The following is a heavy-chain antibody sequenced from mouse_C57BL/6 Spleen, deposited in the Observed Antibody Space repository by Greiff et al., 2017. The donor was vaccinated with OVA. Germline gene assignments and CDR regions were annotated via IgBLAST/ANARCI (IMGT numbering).Heavy chain of an antibody. V-gene: IGHV1-26*01. CDR2: INPNNGGT. Sequence: VQLQQSGPELVKPGASVKISCKASGYTFTDYYMNWVKQSHGKSLEWIGDINPNNGGTSYNQKFKGKATLTVDKSSSTAYMELRSLTSEDSAVYYCARWVYYYGPWFAYWGQGTLVTVSA. J-gene: IGHJ3*01. CDR3: ARWVYYYGPWFAY. D-gene: IGHD1-1*01. CDR1: GYTFTDYY.